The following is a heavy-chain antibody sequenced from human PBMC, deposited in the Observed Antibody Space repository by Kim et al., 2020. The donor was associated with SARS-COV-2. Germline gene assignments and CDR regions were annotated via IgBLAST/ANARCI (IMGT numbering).Heavy chain of an antibody. CDR2: ISYDASNK. J-gene: IGHJ6*02. V-gene: IGHV3-30*18. CDR1: GFTFSSYG. CDR3: AKESGSGSYYAWTYYYYGMDV. D-gene: IGHD3-10*01. Sequence: GGSLRLSCAASGFTFSSYGMHWVRQAPGKGLEWVAVISYDASNKYYADSVKGRFTISRDNSKNTLYLQMNSLRAEDTAVYYCAKESGSGSYYAWTYYYYGMDVWGHGTTVTVSS.